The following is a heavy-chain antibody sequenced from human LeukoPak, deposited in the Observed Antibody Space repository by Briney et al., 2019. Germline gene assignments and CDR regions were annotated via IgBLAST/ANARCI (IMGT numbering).Heavy chain of an antibody. J-gene: IGHJ4*02. CDR1: GFTFSRHE. V-gene: IGHV4-59*08. CDR2: IYYSGST. Sequence: GSLRLSCVASGFTFSRHEMNWVRQAPGKGLEWIGYIYYSGSTNYNPSLRSRVTISVDTSKNQFSLKLSSVTAAGTAVYYCAGTNNDHYFDYWGQGSLVTVSS. D-gene: IGHD2-8*01. CDR3: AGTNNDHYFDY.